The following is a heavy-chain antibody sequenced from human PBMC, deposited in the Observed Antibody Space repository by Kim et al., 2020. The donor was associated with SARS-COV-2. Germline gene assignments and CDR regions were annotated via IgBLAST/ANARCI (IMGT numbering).Heavy chain of an antibody. CDR1: GGTFSSYA. CDR2: IIPILGIA. Sequence: SVKVSCKASGGTFSSYAISWVRQAPGQGLEWMGRIIPILGIANYAQKFQGRVTITADKSTSTAYMELSSLRSEDTAVYYCARGGFTMVRATFYDYWGQGTLVTVSS. J-gene: IGHJ4*02. V-gene: IGHV1-69*04. CDR3: ARGGFTMVRATFYDY. D-gene: IGHD3-10*01.